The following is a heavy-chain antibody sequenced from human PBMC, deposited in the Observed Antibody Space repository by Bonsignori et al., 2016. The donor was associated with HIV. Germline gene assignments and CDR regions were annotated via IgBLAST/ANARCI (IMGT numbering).Heavy chain of an antibody. D-gene: IGHD3-9*01. CDR2: ISSSGNTI. V-gene: IGHV3-11*01. CDR1: GFTFSDYY. CDR3: ARENTIPYYYYYMDV. Sequence: GESLKISCAASGFTFSDYYMSWIRQAPGKRLEWVSYISSSGNTIFYADSVKGRLTISRDNAKNSLYLQMNSLRAEDTAVYYCARENTIPYYYYYMDVWGKGTTVTVSS. J-gene: IGHJ6*03.